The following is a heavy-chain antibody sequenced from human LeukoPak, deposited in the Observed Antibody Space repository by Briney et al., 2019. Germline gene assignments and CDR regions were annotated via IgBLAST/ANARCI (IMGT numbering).Heavy chain of an antibody. J-gene: IGHJ6*02. CDR2: IYYSGST. CDR3: ARVGYYDYVWGSYRYTPYYYGMDV. D-gene: IGHD3-16*02. V-gene: IGHV4-59*12. CDR1: GGSISSYY. Sequence: PSETLSLTCTVSGGSISSYYWSWIRQPPGKGLEWIGYIYYSGSTNYNPSLKSRVTISVDTSKNQFSLKLSSVTAADTAVYYCARVGYYDYVWGSYRYTPYYYGMDVWGQGTTVTVSS.